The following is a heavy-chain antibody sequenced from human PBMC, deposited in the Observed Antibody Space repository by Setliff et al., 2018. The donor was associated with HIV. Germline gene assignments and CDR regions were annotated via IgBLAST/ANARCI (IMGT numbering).Heavy chain of an antibody. V-gene: IGHV5-51*01. Sequence: GESLKISCKGSGCSFTNYWIGWVRQMPGKGLEWMGIIYPGDSDTRYSPSFQGQVTISADKSTSSAYVQWSSLKASDTAVYYCARPVATTTSAFDIWGQGTMVTVS. CDR3: ARPVATTTSAFDI. D-gene: IGHD1-26*01. J-gene: IGHJ3*02. CDR2: IYPGDSDT. CDR1: GCSFTNYW.